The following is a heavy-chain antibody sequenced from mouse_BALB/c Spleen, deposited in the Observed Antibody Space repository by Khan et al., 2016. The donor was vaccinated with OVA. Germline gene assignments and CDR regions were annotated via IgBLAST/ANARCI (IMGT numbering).Heavy chain of an antibody. D-gene: IGHD1-1*02. CDR3: ARCFYGGPFTY. CDR2: ISDGGSHT. CDR1: GFTFSDYY. V-gene: IGHV5-4*02. J-gene: IGHJ3*01. Sequence: EVELVESGGGLVKPGGSLKLSCAASGFTFSDYYMYWVRQTPEKRLEWVATISDGGSHTYYPDSVKGRFTSCQYDVKNNRYLQMSILKTENTAIYYYARCFYGGPFTYLGRGTLVTGSA.